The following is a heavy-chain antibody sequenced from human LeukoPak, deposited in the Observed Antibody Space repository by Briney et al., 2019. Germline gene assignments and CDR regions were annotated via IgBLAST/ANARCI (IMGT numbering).Heavy chain of an antibody. Sequence: ASVKVSCKASGYTFTGHYMHWVRQAPGQGLEWMGWINPNSGGTKYAQKFQGRVTLTRDTSISTAYMELSRLGSDDTAVYYCARSIAEAEPASDSWGQGTLVTVSS. D-gene: IGHD6-13*01. CDR3: ARSIAEAEPASDS. J-gene: IGHJ4*02. V-gene: IGHV1-2*02. CDR2: INPNSGGT. CDR1: GYTFTGHY.